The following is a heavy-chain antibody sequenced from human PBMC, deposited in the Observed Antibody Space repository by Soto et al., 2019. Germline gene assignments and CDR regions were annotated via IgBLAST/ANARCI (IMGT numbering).Heavy chain of an antibody. J-gene: IGHJ6*02. CDR2: INWNGGST. V-gene: IGHV3-20*04. D-gene: IGHD3-10*01. CDR1: GLTFVDYG. CDR3: ARDLVVRGALPQGRGSMDV. Sequence: GFLGLSCPASGLTFVDYGISWVSQAPGKGLEWVSGINWNGGSTGYADSVKGRFTISRDNAKNSLYLQMNSLRAEDTALYYCARDLVVRGALPQGRGSMDVWGQGT.